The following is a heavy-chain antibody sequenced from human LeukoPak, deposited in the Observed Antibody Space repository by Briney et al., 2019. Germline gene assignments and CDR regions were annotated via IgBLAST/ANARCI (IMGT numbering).Heavy chain of an antibody. CDR2: IYYSGST. Sequence: PSETLSLTCTVCGGSISSYYWSWIRQPPGKGLEWIGYIYYSGSTNYNPSLKSRVTMSVDTSKNQFSLKLSSVTAADTAVYYCARTTTVAPDYWGQGTLVIVSS. V-gene: IGHV4-59*01. D-gene: IGHD4-23*01. J-gene: IGHJ4*02. CDR1: GGSISSYY. CDR3: ARTTTVAPDY.